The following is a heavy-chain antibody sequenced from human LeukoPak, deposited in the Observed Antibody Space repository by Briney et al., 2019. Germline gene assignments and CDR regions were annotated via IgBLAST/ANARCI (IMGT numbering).Heavy chain of an antibody. J-gene: IGHJ4*02. Sequence: LPGGSLRLSCAASGFAFSSYAMSWVRQAPGKGLEWVSAISGSGGSTYYADSVKGRFTISRDNSKNTLYLQMNSLRAEDTAVYYCAKAYYDILTGGYWGQGTLVTVSS. D-gene: IGHD3-9*01. CDR2: ISGSGGST. V-gene: IGHV3-23*01. CDR3: AKAYYDILTGGY. CDR1: GFAFSSYA.